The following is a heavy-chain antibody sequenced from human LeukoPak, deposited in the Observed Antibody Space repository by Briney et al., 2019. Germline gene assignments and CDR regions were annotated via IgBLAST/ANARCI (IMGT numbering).Heavy chain of an antibody. Sequence: SETLSLTCAVYGGSFSGYYWSWIRQPPGKGLEWIGEINHSGSTNYNPSLKSRVTISVDTSKNQFSLKLSSVTAADTAVYYCARGPYCSSTSCIDYWGQGTLVTVSS. D-gene: IGHD2-2*01. CDR2: INHSGST. V-gene: IGHV4-34*01. J-gene: IGHJ4*02. CDR1: GGSFSGYY. CDR3: ARGPYCSSTSCIDY.